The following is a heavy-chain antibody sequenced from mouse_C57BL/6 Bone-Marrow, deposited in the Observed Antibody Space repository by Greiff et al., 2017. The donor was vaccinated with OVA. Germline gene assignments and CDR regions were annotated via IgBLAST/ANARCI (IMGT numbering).Heavy chain of an antibody. CDR2: IDPENGDT. CDR3: TTGHYYGSTSLAY. D-gene: IGHD1-1*01. CDR1: GFNIKDDY. Sequence: VQLKESGAELVRPGASVKLSCTASGFNIKDDYMHWVKQRPEQGLEWIGWIDPENGDTEYASKFQGKATITADTSSNTAYLQLSSLTSEDTAVYYCTTGHYYGSTSLAYWGQGTSVTVSS. J-gene: IGHJ4*01. V-gene: IGHV14-4*01.